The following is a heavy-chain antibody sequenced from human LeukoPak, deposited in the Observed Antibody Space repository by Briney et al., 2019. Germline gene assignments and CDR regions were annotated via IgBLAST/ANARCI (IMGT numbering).Heavy chain of an antibody. V-gene: IGHV4-34*01. Sequence: SETLSLTCTVSGGSISGYYWSWIRQPPGKGLEWIGEINHSGSTNYNPSLKSRVTISVDTSKNQFSLKLSSVTAADTAVYYCARAGDSSDYGDYWGQGTLVTVSS. J-gene: IGHJ4*02. D-gene: IGHD3-22*01. CDR3: ARAGDSSDYGDY. CDR2: INHSGST. CDR1: GGSISGYY.